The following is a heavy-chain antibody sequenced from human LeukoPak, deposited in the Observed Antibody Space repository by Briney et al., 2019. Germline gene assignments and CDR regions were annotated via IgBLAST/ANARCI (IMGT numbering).Heavy chain of an antibody. Sequence: ASVKVSCKASGYTFTSYDINWVRQAPGQGLEWMGIINPSGGSTSYVQKFQGRVTMTRDTSTSTVYMELSSLRSEDTAVYYCARGHCSGGSCYEDDYWGQGTLVTVSS. CDR2: INPSGGST. CDR1: GYTFTSYD. V-gene: IGHV1-46*01. CDR3: ARGHCSGGSCYEDDY. J-gene: IGHJ4*02. D-gene: IGHD2-15*01.